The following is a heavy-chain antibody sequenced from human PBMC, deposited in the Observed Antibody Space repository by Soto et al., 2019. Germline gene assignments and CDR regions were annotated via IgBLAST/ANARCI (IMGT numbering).Heavy chain of an antibody. Sequence: EVQLLDSGGGLVQPGWSLRLSCDGCGFTFISYAMNWIRQAPGKVLEWVSAVSGGGETTFYADSVKGRFTISRDNSKNTVTVDINILGVDNMAVYYFGIKVPSSTSLPIYCYFDLWGRGPLVTVSS. J-gene: IGHJ2*01. V-gene: IGHV3-23*01. CDR2: VSGGGETT. CDR1: GFTFISYA. D-gene: IGHD2-2*01. CDR3: GIKVPSSTSLPIYCYFDL.